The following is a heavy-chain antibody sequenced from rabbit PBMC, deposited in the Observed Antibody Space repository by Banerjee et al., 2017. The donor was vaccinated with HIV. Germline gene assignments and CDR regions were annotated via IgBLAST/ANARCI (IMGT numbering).Heavy chain of an antibody. J-gene: IGHJ3*01. Sequence: QEQLVESGGGLVQPGGSLKLSCKASGFDFSRFGVSWVRQAPGKGLEWIGYIDPIFGGTYYASWVNGRFTVSKPSSTTVTLQMTSLTAADTATYFCARDLDGVIGWNFGWWGQGTLVTVS. V-gene: IGHV1S39*01. CDR1: GFDFSRFG. CDR3: ARDLDGVIGWNFGW. CDR2: IDPIFGGT. D-gene: IGHD4-1*01.